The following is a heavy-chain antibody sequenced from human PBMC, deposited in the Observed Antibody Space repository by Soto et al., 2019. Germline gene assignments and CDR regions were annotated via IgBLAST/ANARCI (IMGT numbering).Heavy chain of an antibody. Sequence: PGGSLRLFSAASGFTFSSYAMHWVRQAPGKGLEWVAVISYDGSNKYYADSVKGRFTISRDNSKNTLYLQMNSLRAEDTAVYYCAREGGSCSSTSCFLYGFDVWGE. V-gene: IGHV3-30-3*01. J-gene: IGHJ3*01. CDR1: GFTFSSYA. CDR2: ISYDGSNK. CDR3: AREGGSCSSTSCFLYGFDV. D-gene: IGHD2-2*01.